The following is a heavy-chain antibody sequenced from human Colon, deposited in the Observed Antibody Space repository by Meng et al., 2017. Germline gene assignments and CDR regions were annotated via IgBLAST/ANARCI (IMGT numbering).Heavy chain of an antibody. J-gene: IGHJ4*02. D-gene: IGHD4-11*01. Sequence: GGSLRLSCAASGFTFSSYAMSWVRQAPGKGLEWVSAISISDDTTYADSVKGRFTVSRDNSKSTLHLQMNSLRAEDTAVYYCAKEVRPNDYWGQGTLVTVSS. CDR1: GFTFSSYA. CDR2: ISISDDTT. V-gene: IGHV3-23*01. CDR3: AKEVRPNDY.